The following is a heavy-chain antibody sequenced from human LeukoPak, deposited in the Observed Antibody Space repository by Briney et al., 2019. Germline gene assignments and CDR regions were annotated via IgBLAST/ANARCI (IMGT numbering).Heavy chain of an antibody. J-gene: IGHJ6*03. Sequence: ASVKVSCKASGYTFTSYTMHWVRQAPGQRLEWMGWINTGNGNTKYSQEFQGRVTITRDTSASTAYMELSSLRSEDMAVYYCARVNSSSWYRWNYYYYYYMDVWGKGTTVTVSS. V-gene: IGHV1-3*03. CDR1: GYTFTSYT. CDR2: INTGNGNT. D-gene: IGHD6-13*01. CDR3: ARVNSSSWYRWNYYYYYYMDV.